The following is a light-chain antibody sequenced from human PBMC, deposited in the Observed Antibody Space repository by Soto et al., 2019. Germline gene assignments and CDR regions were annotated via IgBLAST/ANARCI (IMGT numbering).Light chain of an antibody. CDR2: DTS. CDR3: LLSYSGARGV. V-gene: IGLV7-46*01. CDR1: TXAVTSGHY. Sequence: QAVVTQEHSLTVSPGGTVTLTCGSSTXAVTSGHYPYWFQQKPGQAPRTLIYDTSNKHSWTPARFSGSRLGGKAALTLSGAQPEDEAEYYCLLSYSGARGVFGTGTKVTVL. J-gene: IGLJ1*01.